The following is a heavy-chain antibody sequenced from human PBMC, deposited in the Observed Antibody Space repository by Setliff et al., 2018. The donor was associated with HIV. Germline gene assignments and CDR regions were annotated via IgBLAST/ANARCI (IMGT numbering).Heavy chain of an antibody. CDR2: ISSSSSYI. D-gene: IGHD3-10*01. J-gene: IGHJ6*02. CDR1: GFTFSSYS. Sequence: GGSLRLSCAASGFTFSSYSMNWVRQSPGKGLEWVSSISSSSSYIYYADSVKGRFTISRDNAKNSLYLKMKSLRAEDTAVYYCAKSGVRPHPSHDYYYYGMDVWGQGTTVTVSS. CDR3: AKSGVRPHPSHDYYYYGMDV. V-gene: IGHV3-21*01.